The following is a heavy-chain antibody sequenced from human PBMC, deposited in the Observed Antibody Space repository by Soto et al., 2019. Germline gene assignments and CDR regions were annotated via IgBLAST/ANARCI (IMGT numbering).Heavy chain of an antibody. CDR1: GASVTNYY. Sequence: SETLSLTCSVSGASVTNYYWSWIRQSPGKGLEWIGYISYGGTTNFNSSLKGRVTVSVDMSKNQFPLTLNSVTAADTAVYYCAMYYGHGQDYWGQGTLVTVSS. CDR2: ISYGGTT. D-gene: IGHD3-10*01. CDR3: AMYYGHGQDY. J-gene: IGHJ4*02. V-gene: IGHV4-59*02.